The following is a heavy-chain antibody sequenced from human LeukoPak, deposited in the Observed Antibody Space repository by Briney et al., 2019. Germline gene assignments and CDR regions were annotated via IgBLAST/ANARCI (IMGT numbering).Heavy chain of an antibody. CDR1: GFTFSSHG. D-gene: IGHD3-10*01. V-gene: IGHV3-30*02. CDR3: AKDYGSGSYFDY. J-gene: IGHJ4*02. Sequence: GGSLRLSCAASGFTFSSHGMHWVRQAPGKGLEWVAFIRYDGSNKYYADSVKGRFTISRDNSKNTLYLQMNSLRAEDTAVYYCAKDYGSGSYFDYWGQGTLVTVSS. CDR2: IRYDGSNK.